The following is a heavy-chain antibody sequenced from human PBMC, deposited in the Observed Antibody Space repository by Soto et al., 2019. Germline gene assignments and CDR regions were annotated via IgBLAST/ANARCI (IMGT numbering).Heavy chain of an antibody. Sequence: EMQLLESGGGLVQPGGSLRLACAASGFSFSNYAMTWVRQAPGKGLEWVAIISGSGFRTYYAGSVKGRITISRDNSKNTLYLQLNSLRAEETAVYYCAKADRDFWSGYFRHYFDHWGQGTLVTVSS. J-gene: IGHJ4*02. CDR3: AKADRDFWSGYFRHYFDH. CDR2: ISGSGFRT. V-gene: IGHV3-23*01. CDR1: GFSFSNYA. D-gene: IGHD3-3*01.